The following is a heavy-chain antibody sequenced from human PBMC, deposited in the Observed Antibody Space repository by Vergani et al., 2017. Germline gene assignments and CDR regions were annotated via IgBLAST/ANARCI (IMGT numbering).Heavy chain of an antibody. CDR1: GCPISSSRYY. D-gene: IGHD2-2*01. J-gene: IGHJ2*01. CDR3: ARPLGYCSSTSCSWYFDL. V-gene: IGHV4-39*01. Sequence: QLQLQESGPGLVKPSETLSLTCTVSGCPISSSRYYWGWIRQPPGKGLEWIGSIYYSGSTYYNPSLKSRVTISVDTSKNQFSLKLSSVTAADTAVYYCARPLGYCSSTSCSWYFDLWGRGTLVTVSS. CDR2: IYYSGST.